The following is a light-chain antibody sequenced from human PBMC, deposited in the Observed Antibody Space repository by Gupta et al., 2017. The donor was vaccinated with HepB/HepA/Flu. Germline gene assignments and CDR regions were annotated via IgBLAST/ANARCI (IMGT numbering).Light chain of an antibody. Sequence: DIQMTQSPPTLSASVGDRVTITCRASQNVDSRLAWYQQKPGKAPKLLIYEASNLESGVPSRFSGSESGTEFTLTISSLQPDDFATYYCQQYNRYSPYTFGQGTKLEIK. CDR1: QNVDSR. CDR2: EAS. V-gene: IGKV1-5*03. J-gene: IGKJ2*01. CDR3: QQYNRYSPYT.